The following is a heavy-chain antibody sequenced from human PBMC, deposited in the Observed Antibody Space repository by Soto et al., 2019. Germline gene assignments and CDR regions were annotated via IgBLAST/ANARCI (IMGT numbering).Heavy chain of an antibody. CDR3: AKDDPLPADRYYYYYGMDV. D-gene: IGHD2-2*01. V-gene: IGHV3-23*01. Sequence: SLRLSCAASGFTFSSYAMSWVRQAPGKGLEWVSAISGSGGSTYYADSVKGRFTISRDNSKNTLCLQMNSLRAEDTAVYYCAKDDPLPADRYYYYYGMDVWGQGTTVTVSS. J-gene: IGHJ6*02. CDR1: GFTFSSYA. CDR2: ISGSGGST.